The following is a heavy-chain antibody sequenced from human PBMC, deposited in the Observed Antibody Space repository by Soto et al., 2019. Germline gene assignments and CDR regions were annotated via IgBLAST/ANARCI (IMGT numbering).Heavy chain of an antibody. Sequence: SETLSLTCAVYGGSFSGYYWSWIRQPPGKGLEWIGEINHSGSTNYNPSLKSRVTISVDTSKNQFSLKLSSVTAADTAVYYCARVNRITIFGVVIDAPLDYWGQGTLVTVSS. V-gene: IGHV4-34*01. CDR1: GGSFSGYY. J-gene: IGHJ4*02. CDR2: INHSGST. D-gene: IGHD3-3*01. CDR3: ARVNRITIFGVVIDAPLDY.